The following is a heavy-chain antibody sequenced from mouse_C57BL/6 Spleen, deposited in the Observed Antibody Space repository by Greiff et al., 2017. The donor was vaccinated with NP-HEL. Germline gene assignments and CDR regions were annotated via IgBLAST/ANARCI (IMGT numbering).Heavy chain of an antibody. CDR2: IRSKSNNYTT. J-gene: IGHJ2*01. CDR3: VRQGRVRGGFDY. Sequence: EVQLVESGGGLVQPKGSLKLSCAASGFSFNTYAMNWVRQAPGKGLEWVARIRSKSNNYTTYYADSVKDRFTISRDASESMLYLQMNNLKPEDTARYCCVRQGRVRGGFDYWGQGTTLTVSS. V-gene: IGHV10-1*01. CDR1: GFSFNTYA.